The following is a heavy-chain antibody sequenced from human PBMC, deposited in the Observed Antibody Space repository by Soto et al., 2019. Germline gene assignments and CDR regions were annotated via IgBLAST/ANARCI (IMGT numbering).Heavy chain of an antibody. Sequence: GQLVESGGGLIQPGGSGRLSCAASGFTVSNNHMTWVRQAAGKGLELVSFVHGGGSTSYADSVKGRFTISRDNSKNTLYLQMDSLRAEDTAIYYCAGRLTTAASLDYWGRGTMVTVSS. CDR1: GFTVSNNH. D-gene: IGHD3-16*01. V-gene: IGHV3-53*01. CDR2: VHGGGST. CDR3: AGRLTTAASLDY. J-gene: IGHJ4*02.